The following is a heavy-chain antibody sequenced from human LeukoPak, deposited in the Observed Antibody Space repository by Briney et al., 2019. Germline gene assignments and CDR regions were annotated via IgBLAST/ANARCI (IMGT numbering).Heavy chain of an antibody. CDR2: IIPIFGTA. Sequence: SVKVSCKASGGTFSSYAISWVRQAPGQGLEWMGGIIPIFGTANYAQKFQGRVTITADESTSTAYMELSSLRSEDTAIYYCARDNSVGDNAWWFDPWGQGTLVTVSS. CDR3: ARDNSVGDNAWWFDP. D-gene: IGHD1-26*01. CDR1: GGTFSSYA. V-gene: IGHV1-69*13. J-gene: IGHJ5*02.